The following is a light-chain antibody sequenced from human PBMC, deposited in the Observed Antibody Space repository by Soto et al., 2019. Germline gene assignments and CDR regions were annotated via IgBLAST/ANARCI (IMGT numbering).Light chain of an antibody. J-gene: IGKJ3*01. CDR2: WAS. V-gene: IGKV4-1*01. Sequence: DIVMTQSPDSLTVSLGERATINCKSSQSVLYSSNNKSYLGWYQQKQGQPPKLLIHWASTRESGVPDRFSGSGSGTDFTLTISSLQAEDVAVYYCQQSYSTPFTFGPGTKVDIK. CDR1: QSVLYSSNNKSY. CDR3: QQSYSTPFT.